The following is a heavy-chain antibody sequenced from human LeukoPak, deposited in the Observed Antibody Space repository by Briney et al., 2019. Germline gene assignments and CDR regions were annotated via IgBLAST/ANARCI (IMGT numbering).Heavy chain of an antibody. CDR1: GLTFTNYW. Sequence: GGSLRLSCAAPGLTFTNYWMHWVRQAPGKGLEAVAYIHPDGTEKYYMESLRGRFAISRDNAKNSLYLQMSNLRDEDTAVYYCTSRYDFWSGYFQGYYFDFWGQGSLVTVSS. V-gene: IGHV3-7*01. CDR2: IHPDGTEK. CDR3: TSRYDFWSGYFQGYYFDF. D-gene: IGHD3-3*01. J-gene: IGHJ4*02.